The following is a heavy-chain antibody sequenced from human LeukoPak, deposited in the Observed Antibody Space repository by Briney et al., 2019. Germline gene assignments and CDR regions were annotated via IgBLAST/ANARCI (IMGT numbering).Heavy chain of an antibody. J-gene: IGHJ4*02. V-gene: IGHV4-31*03. CDR3: ARGGNRFGGFYFDY. CDR1: ADSISSGGHY. CDR2: MRHSGST. Sequence: SVTLSLTCTVSADSISSGGHYWSWIRQHPGKGLESIGFMRHSGSTSHNPSLKGRVAISVDASKNQFSLRLSSVTAADTAVYYCARGGNRFGGFYFDYWGQGSLVTVSS. D-gene: IGHD3-10*01.